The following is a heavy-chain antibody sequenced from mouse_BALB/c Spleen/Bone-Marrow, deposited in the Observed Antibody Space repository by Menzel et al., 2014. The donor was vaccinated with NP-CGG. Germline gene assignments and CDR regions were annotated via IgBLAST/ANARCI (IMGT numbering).Heavy chain of an antibody. Sequence: EVKVVESGGGLVQPGGSRKLSCAASGFTFSGFGMHWVRQAPEKGLEWVAYISSGSSPIFYADPVKGRFTISRDNPKNTLFLQMTSLRSGDTAMYYCTRGGNWEDFDDGGQGSTLTVSS. CDR2: ISSGSSPI. CDR1: GFTFSGFG. CDR3: TRGGNWEDFDD. J-gene: IGHJ2*01. V-gene: IGHV5-17*02. D-gene: IGHD4-1*01.